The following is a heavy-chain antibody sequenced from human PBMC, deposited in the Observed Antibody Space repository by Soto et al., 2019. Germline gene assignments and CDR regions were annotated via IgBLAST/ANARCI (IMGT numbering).Heavy chain of an antibody. CDR2: ISAYNGNT. Sequence: QVQLVQSGAEVKKPGASVKVPCKASGYTFTSYGISWVRQAPGQGLEWMGWISAYNGNTNYAQKLQGRVTMTTDTATSTAYMELRSLRSDDTAVYYCARDGVTAETRPLTLLYYDNPTHYGMDVWGQGTTVTVSS. J-gene: IGHJ6*02. D-gene: IGHD3-22*01. V-gene: IGHV1-18*01. CDR1: GYTFTSYG. CDR3: ARDGVTAETRPLTLLYYDNPTHYGMDV.